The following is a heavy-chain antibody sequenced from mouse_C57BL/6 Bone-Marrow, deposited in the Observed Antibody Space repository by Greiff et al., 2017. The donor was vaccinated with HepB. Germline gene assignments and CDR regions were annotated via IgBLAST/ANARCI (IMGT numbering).Heavy chain of an antibody. Sequence: EVQLVESGPGLVKPSQSLSLTCSVTGYSITSGYYWNWIRQFPGNKLEWMGYISYDGSNNYNPSLKNRISITRDTSKNQFFLKLNSVTTEDTATYYCARYYGSSYGYAMDYWGQGTSVTVSS. CDR2: ISYDGSN. CDR3: ARYYGSSYGYAMDY. D-gene: IGHD1-1*01. V-gene: IGHV3-6*01. CDR1: GYSITSGYY. J-gene: IGHJ4*01.